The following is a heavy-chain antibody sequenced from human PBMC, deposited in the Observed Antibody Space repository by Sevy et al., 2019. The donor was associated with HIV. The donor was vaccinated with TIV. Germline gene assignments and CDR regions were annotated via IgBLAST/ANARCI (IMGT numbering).Heavy chain of an antibody. J-gene: IGHJ5*02. V-gene: IGHV4-4*07. CDR2: IYTSGST. CDR3: ARDREGGWFGELRPLRGFDP. CDR1: GGSISSYY. Sequence: SETLSLTCTVSGGSISSYYWSWIRQPAGKGLEWIGRIYTSGSTNYNPSLKSRVTMSVDTSKNQFSLKLSSVTAADTAVYYCARDREGGWFGELRPLRGFDPWGQGTLVTVSS. D-gene: IGHD3-10*01.